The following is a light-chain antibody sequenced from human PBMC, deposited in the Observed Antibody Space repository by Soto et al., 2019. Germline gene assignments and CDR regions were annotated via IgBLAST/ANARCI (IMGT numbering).Light chain of an antibody. V-gene: IGKV3-20*01. CDR2: GAS. J-gene: IGKJ1*01. Sequence: EIVLTQSPGNLSLSPGERATLSCRASQSVSSSYLAWYQQKPGQAPRLLIYGASSMATGIPDRFSGSGSGTDFTLTISRLEPEDFAVYYCQQYAISPWTFGQGTKVQIK. CDR3: QQYAISPWT. CDR1: QSVSSSY.